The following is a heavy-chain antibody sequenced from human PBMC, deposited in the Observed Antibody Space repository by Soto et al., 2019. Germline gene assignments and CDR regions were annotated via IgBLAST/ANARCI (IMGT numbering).Heavy chain of an antibody. J-gene: IGHJ6*03. Sequence: PGGSLRLSCAASGFTFSSYAMSWVRQAPGKGLEWVSAISGSGGSTYYADSVKGRFTISRDNSKNTLYLQMNSLRAEDTAVYYCAKDLMITFGGVIVITPPVYYYYYYMDVWGKGTTVTVSS. V-gene: IGHV3-23*01. CDR2: ISGSGGST. CDR1: GFTFSSYA. D-gene: IGHD3-16*02. CDR3: AKDLMITFGGVIVITPPVYYYYYYMDV.